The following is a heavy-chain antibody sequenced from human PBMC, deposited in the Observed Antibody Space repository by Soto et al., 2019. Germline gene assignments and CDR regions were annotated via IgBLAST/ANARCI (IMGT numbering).Heavy chain of an antibody. Sequence: QVQLVQSGAEVKKPGASVKVSCKASGYNFNSYTISWVRQAPGQGLEWMGRISAYNGNTNYAQKLQGRVTMTTDTATSTADMELRSLRSDDTAVYHCARVVGALGRWFDPWGQGTLVTVSS. J-gene: IGHJ5*02. V-gene: IGHV1-18*01. CDR1: GYNFNSYT. CDR2: ISAYNGNT. D-gene: IGHD1-26*01. CDR3: ARVVGALGRWFDP.